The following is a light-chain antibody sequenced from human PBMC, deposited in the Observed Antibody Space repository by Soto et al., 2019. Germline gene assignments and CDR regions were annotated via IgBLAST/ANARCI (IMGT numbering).Light chain of an antibody. Sequence: QSVLTQPASVSGSPGQSITMSCTGTSSDVGAYKYVSWYQQRPGKAPKLMIYEVSNRPSGVSNRFSGSKSGNTASLTVSGLQAEDEADYYCCSYAGSNTLIFGGGTKVTVL. CDR1: SSDVGAYKY. V-gene: IGLV2-14*01. CDR2: EVS. CDR3: CSYAGSNTLI. J-gene: IGLJ2*01.